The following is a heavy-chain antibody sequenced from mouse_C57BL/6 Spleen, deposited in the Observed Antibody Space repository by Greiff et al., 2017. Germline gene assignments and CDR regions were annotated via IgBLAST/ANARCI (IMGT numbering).Heavy chain of an antibody. J-gene: IGHJ2*01. V-gene: IGHV1-69*01. CDR1: GYTFTSYW. CDR3: ARGRLCTDY. CDR2: IDPSDSYT. D-gene: IGHD1-1*02. Sequence: VQLQQPGAELVMPGASVKLSCKASGYTFTSYWMHWVKQRPGQGLQWIGEIDPSDSYTNYNQKLQGKSTLTVDTSSSPAYMQLSSLTSEDSAVYYCARGRLCTDYWGQGTTVTVSS.